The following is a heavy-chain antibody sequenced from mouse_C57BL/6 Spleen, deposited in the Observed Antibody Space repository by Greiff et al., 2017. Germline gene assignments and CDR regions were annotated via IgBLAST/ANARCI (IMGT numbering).Heavy chain of an antibody. D-gene: IGHD1-1*01. CDR3: ARTYGSRGGYAMDY. J-gene: IGHJ4*01. CDR1: GYAFSSSW. Sequence: VQLQQSGPELVKPGASVKISCKASGYAFSSSWMNWVKQRPGKGLEWIGRIYPGDGDTNYNGKFKGKATLTVDKSSSTAYMELRSLTSEDTAVYYCARTYGSRGGYAMDYWGQGTSVTVSS. V-gene: IGHV1-82*01. CDR2: IYPGDGDT.